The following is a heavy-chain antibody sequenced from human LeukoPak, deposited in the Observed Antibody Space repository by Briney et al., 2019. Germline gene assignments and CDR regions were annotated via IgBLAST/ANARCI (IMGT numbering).Heavy chain of an antibody. J-gene: IGHJ4*02. CDR2: INPSSGGT. CDR3: ARRFRSGSYYFDY. V-gene: IGHV1-2*06. Sequence: ASVKVSCKASGYTFTGYYMHWVRQAPGQGLEWMGRINPSSGGTNYAQKFQGRVTMTRDTSISTAYMELSRLRSDDTAVYYCARRFRSGSYYFDYWGQGTLVTVSS. D-gene: IGHD1-26*01. CDR1: GYTFTGYY.